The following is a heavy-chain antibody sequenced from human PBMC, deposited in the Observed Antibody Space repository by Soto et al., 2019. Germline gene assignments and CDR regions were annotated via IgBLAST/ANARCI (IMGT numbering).Heavy chain of an antibody. CDR3: ARGSGDCGGDCYPHYYYYGMDV. Sequence: SETLSLTCTVSGGSIRSSSYYWGWIRQPPGKGLEWIGSIYYSGSTYYNPSLKSRVTISVDTSKNQFSLKLSSVTAADTAVYYCARGSGDCGGDCYPHYYYYGMDVWGQGTTVTVSS. CDR1: GGSIRSSSYY. J-gene: IGHJ6*02. D-gene: IGHD2-21*02. CDR2: IYYSGST. V-gene: IGHV4-39*01.